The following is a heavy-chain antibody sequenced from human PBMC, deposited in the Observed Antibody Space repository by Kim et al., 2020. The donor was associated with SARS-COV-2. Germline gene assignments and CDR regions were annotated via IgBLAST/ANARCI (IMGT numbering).Heavy chain of an antibody. J-gene: IGHJ3*01. V-gene: IGHV3-23*01. Sequence: GGSLRLSCTTSGFPFSSFAMAWLRQRPGKAPEWVSGVSGGGDATYYADAVRGRFTISRDISRNTIHLQMTSLRVDDTAQYYCARCTLIRGVIMSSNAFDFWGPGTMVTVSP. CDR2: VSGGGDAT. D-gene: IGHD3-10*01. CDR1: GFPFSSFA. CDR3: ARCTLIRGVIMSSNAFDF.